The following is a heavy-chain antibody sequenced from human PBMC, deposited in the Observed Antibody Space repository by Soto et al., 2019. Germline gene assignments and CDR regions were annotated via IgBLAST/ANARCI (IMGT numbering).Heavy chain of an antibody. CDR3: ARDRLSRAVAEEETVAFES. CDR2: ISSSSSYI. D-gene: IGHD6-19*01. Sequence: GGSLRLSCAASGFTFISYSMNWVLQAPGKGLEWVSSISSSSSYIYYADSVKGRFTISRDNAKNSLYLQMNSLRAEDTAVYYCARDRLSRAVAEEETVAFESWGQGTMVTVAS. CDR1: GFTFISYS. V-gene: IGHV3-21*01. J-gene: IGHJ3*02.